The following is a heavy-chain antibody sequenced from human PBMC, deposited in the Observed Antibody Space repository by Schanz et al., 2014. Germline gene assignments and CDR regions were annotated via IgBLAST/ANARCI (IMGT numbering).Heavy chain of an antibody. CDR3: AGTYCSSTSCYTGYYYMDV. D-gene: IGHD2-2*02. CDR1: GGTFSSYT. V-gene: IGHV1-69*02. Sequence: QVQLVQSEAEVKKPGSSVQVSCKASGGTFSSYTISWVRQAPGQGLEWMGRIIPILGIANYAQNFQGRVTITADKSTSTAYMELTSLRSEDTAVYYCAGTYCSSTSCYTGYYYMDVWGKGTTVTVSS. J-gene: IGHJ6*03. CDR2: IIPILGIA.